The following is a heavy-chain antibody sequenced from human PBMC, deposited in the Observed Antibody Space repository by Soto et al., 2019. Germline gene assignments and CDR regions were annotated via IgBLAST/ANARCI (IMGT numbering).Heavy chain of an antibody. Sequence: SETLSLTCTVSGGSVSSGSYYWSWIRQPPGKGLEWIGYIYYSGSTNYNPSLKSRVTISVDTSKNQLSLKLSSVTAADTAVYYCAYMAGDYYYYGMDVWGQGTTVTVSS. CDR2: IYYSGST. CDR1: GGSVSSGSYY. V-gene: IGHV4-61*01. J-gene: IGHJ6*02. D-gene: IGHD6-19*01. CDR3: AYMAGDYYYYGMDV.